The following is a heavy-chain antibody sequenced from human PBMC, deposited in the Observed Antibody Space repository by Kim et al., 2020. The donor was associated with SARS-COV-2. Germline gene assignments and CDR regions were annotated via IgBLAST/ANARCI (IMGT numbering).Heavy chain of an antibody. Sequence: GESLKISCQGSGYNFRDFWIVWVRQMPGKGLEVMGIIYPGDSDTRYTPSFRGQVTISADNSISTAYLHWSSLKASDSAIYYCTRLSWGAGMIFHKEHREGRQGFDVWGQCTTVTVSS. V-gene: IGHV5-51*01. J-gene: IGHJ6*02. CDR1: GYNFRDFW. D-gene: IGHD1-26*01. CDR2: IYPGDSDT. CDR3: TRLSWGAGMIFHKEHREGRQGFDV.